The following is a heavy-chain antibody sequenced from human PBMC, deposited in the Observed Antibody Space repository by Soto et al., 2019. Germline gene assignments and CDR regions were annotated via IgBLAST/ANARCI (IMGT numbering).Heavy chain of an antibody. J-gene: IGHJ6*02. CDR2: IKQDGSEK. D-gene: IGHD3-16*02. CDR3: ARDIENFPPARLYYYYGMDV. Sequence: GGSLRLSCAASGFTFSSYWMSWVRQAPGKGLEWVANIKQDGSEKYYVDSVKGRFTISRDNAKNSLYLQMNSLRAEDTAVYYCARDIENFPPARLYYYYGMDVWGQGTTVTVSS. CDR1: GFTFSSYW. V-gene: IGHV3-7*03.